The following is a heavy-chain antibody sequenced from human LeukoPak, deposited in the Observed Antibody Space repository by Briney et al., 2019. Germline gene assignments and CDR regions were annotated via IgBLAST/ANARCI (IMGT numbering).Heavy chain of an antibody. CDR1: GFTFSSYA. CDR3: ARRYFWSGYYTDYYYYYMDV. CDR2: ISGSGGST. D-gene: IGHD3-3*01. V-gene: IGHV3-23*01. J-gene: IGHJ6*03. Sequence: GGSLRLSCAASGFTFSSYAMSWVRQAPGKGLEWVSAISGSGGSTYYADSVKGRFTISRDNAKNSLYLQMNSLRAEDTAVYYCARRYFWSGYYTDYYYYYMDVWGKGTTVTVSS.